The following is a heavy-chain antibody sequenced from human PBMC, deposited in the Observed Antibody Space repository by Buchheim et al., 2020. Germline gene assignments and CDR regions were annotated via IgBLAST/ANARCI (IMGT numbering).Heavy chain of an antibody. Sequence: EVQLVESGGGLVQPGGSLRLSCAASGFTFSSYRMSWVRQATGKGLEWVANIKEEGSEKNYVDSVKGRFTISRDNAQNPLYLQMNSLRAEDTAVYYCARGPYYHYYGMDVWGQGTT. CDR3: ARGPYYHYYGMDV. V-gene: IGHV3-7*01. J-gene: IGHJ6*02. CDR2: IKEEGSEK. CDR1: GFTFSSYR.